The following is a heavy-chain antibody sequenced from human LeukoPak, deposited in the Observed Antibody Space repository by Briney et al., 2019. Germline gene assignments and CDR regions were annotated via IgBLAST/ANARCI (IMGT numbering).Heavy chain of an antibody. V-gene: IGHV1-69*06. CDR2: IIPIFGTA. CDR3: ARTGDGSDYFDY. J-gene: IGHJ4*02. CDR1: GGTFSSYA. D-gene: IGHD5-24*01. Sequence: SVKVSCKASGGTFSSYAISWVRQAPGQGLEWMGGIIPIFGTANYAQKFQGRVTITADKSTSTAYMELSSLRSEDTAVYYCARTGDGSDYFDYWGQGTLVTVSS.